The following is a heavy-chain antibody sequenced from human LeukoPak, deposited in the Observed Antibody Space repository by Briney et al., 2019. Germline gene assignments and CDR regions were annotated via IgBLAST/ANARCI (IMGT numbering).Heavy chain of an antibody. V-gene: IGHV4-34*01. D-gene: IGHD4-23*01. J-gene: IGHJ4*02. Sequence: PSETLSLTCAVYGGSFSGYYWSWIRQPPGKGLEGIGEINHSGRTNYNPSLKSRVTISVHTSKNHLSLKLSSVPAADRSVYYCARDPDMTGGYWGQGTLVTVPS. CDR1: GGSFSGYY. CDR3: ARDPDMTGGY. CDR2: INHSGRT.